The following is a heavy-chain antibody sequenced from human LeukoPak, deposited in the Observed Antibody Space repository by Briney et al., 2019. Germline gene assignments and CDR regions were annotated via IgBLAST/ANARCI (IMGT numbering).Heavy chain of an antibody. V-gene: IGHV4-38-2*02. CDR3: ARRGGYCSGGSCYGYYFDY. J-gene: IGHJ4*02. Sequence: SSETLSLTCTVSGYSISSGYYWGWIRQPPGKGLEWIGSIYHSGSTYYNPSLKSRVTISVDTSKNQFSLKLSSVTAADTAVYYCARRGGYCSGGSCYGYYFDYWGQGTLVTVSS. CDR1: GYSISSGYY. CDR2: IYHSGST. D-gene: IGHD2-15*01.